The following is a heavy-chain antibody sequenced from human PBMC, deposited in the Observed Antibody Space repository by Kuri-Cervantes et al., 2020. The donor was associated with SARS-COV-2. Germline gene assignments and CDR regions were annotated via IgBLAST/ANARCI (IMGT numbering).Heavy chain of an antibody. CDR3: ARDAGSYWFDP. J-gene: IGHJ5*02. D-gene: IGHD6-19*01. V-gene: IGHV4-34*01. Sequence: ESLKISCAVYGGSFSGYYWSWIRQPPGKGLEWIGEINHSGSTNYNPSLKSRVTISVDTSKNQFSLKLSHVTAADTAVYYCARDAGSYWFDPWGQGTLVTVSS. CDR1: GGSFSGYY. CDR2: INHSGST.